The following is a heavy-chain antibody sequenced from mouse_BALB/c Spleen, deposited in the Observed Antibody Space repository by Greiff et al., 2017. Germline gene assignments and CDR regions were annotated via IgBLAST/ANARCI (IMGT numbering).Heavy chain of an antibody. CDR1: GYSFTGYN. CDR3: AKEGGDGSVYDYAMDY. CDR2: IDPYYGGT. V-gene: IGHV1-39*01. Sequence: EVQLQESGPELEKPGASVKISCKASGYSFTGYNMNWVKQSNGKSLEWIGNIDPYYGGTSYNQKFKGKATLTVDKSSSTAYMQLKSLTSEDSAVYYCAKEGGDGSVYDYAMDYWGQGTSVTVSS. J-gene: IGHJ4*01. D-gene: IGHD1-1*01.